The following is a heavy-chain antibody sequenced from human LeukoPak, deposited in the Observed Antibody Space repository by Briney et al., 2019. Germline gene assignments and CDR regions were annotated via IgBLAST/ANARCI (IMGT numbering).Heavy chain of an antibody. V-gene: IGHV3-48*01. CDR3: ARDLYYYDSSGYYTHFDY. D-gene: IGHD3-22*01. CDR2: ISSSSSTI. Sequence: GGSLRLSCAASGFTFSSYSMNWVRQAPGKGLEWVSYISSSSSTIYYADSVKGRFTISRDNAKNSLYLQMNSLRAEDTAVYYCARDLYYYDSSGYYTHFDYWGQGTLVTVSS. J-gene: IGHJ4*02. CDR1: GFTFSSYS.